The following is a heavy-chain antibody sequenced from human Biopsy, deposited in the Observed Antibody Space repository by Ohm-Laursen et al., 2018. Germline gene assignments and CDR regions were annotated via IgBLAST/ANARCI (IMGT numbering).Heavy chain of an antibody. CDR1: GFRFSDYY. Sequence: SLRLSCAASGFRFSDYYMSWIRQAPGKGLEWLSYISSTSSDIAYADSVQGRFTISRDNVQNSLFLQMNSPRVEDTAIYHCVMTAGRGGGDSWGQGTLVTVSS. J-gene: IGHJ4*02. CDR2: ISSTSSDI. CDR3: VMTAGRGGGDS. V-gene: IGHV3-11*01. D-gene: IGHD6-25*01.